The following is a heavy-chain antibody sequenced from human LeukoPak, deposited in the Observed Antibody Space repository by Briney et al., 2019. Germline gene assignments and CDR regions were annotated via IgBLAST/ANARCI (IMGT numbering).Heavy chain of an antibody. Sequence: GGSLRLSCAASGFTFDDYAMHWVRQAPGKGLEWVSLISGDGGSTYYADSVKGRFTISRDNSKNSLYLQMNSLRTEDTALYYCAKVGYYDSSGLPQYYFDHWGQGTLVTVSS. CDR3: AKVGYYDSSGLPQYYFDH. V-gene: IGHV3-43*02. CDR2: ISGDGGST. CDR1: GFTFDDYA. J-gene: IGHJ4*02. D-gene: IGHD3-22*01.